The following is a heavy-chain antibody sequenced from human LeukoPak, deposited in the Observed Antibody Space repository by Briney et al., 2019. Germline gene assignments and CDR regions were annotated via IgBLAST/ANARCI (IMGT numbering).Heavy chain of an antibody. CDR2: ISGSGGST. CDR1: GFTFDDYA. CDR3: AKDEDVPDY. J-gene: IGHJ4*02. V-gene: IGHV3-23*01. Sequence: GGSLRLSCAASGFTFDDYAMHWVRQAPGKGLEWVSAISGSGGSTYYADSVKGRFTISRDNSKNTLYLQMNSLRAEDTAVYYCAKDEDVPDYWGQGTLVTVSS. D-gene: IGHD2-2*01.